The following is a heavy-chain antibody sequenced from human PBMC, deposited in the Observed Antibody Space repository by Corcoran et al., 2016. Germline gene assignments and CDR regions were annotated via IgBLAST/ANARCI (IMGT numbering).Heavy chain of an antibody. CDR2: INAGNGNT. Sequence: QVQLVQSGAEVKKPGASVKVSCKASGYTFTSYAMHWVRQAPGQRLEWMGWINAGNGNTKYSQKFQGRVTITRDTSASTAYMELSSLRSEETAVYYCAGELWLASGPIDYWGQGTLGTVSS. CDR3: AGELWLASGPIDY. CDR1: GYTFTSYA. J-gene: IGHJ4*02. D-gene: IGHD6-19*01. V-gene: IGHV1-3*01.